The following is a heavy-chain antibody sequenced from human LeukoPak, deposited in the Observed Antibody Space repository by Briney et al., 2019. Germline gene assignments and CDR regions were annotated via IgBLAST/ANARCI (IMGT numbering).Heavy chain of an antibody. CDR1: GGSISSYY. J-gene: IGHJ4*02. V-gene: IGHV4-59*01. Sequence: SETLSLTGTVSGGSISSYYWSWIRQPPGKGLEWIGYIYYSGSTNYNPSLKSRVTISVDTSKNQFSLKLSSVTAADTAVYYCARALMITFGGVIVPNYYFDYWGQGTLVTVSS. D-gene: IGHD3-16*02. CDR3: ARALMITFGGVIVPNYYFDY. CDR2: IYYSGST.